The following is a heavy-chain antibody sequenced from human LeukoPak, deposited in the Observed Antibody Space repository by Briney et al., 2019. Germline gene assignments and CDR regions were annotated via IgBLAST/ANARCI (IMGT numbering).Heavy chain of an antibody. V-gene: IGHV4-31*03. D-gene: IGHD3-22*01. CDR3: ARYYYDSSGYYSPT. CDR2: IYYSGST. J-gene: IGHJ5*02. CDR1: GGSISSGGYF. Sequence: SETLSLTCTVSGGSISSGGYFWTWIRQHPGKGLEWIGHIYYSGSTYYNPSLKSRVTISVDTSKNQFSLKLSSVTAADTAVYYCARYYYDSSGYYSPTWGQGTLVTVSS.